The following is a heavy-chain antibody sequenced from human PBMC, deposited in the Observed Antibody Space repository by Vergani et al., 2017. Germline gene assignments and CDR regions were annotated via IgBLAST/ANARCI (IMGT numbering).Heavy chain of an antibody. D-gene: IGHD3-9*01. Sequence: QVQLQESGPALVKPSETLSLTCTVSGGSISSYYWSWIRQPPGKGLEWIGYIYYSGRTNYNPSLQSQVTISVDTSKNQFSLEMTSVTAADTAIYFCARTESFILRYFHWALWGQGTLVTVSS. CDR2: IYYSGRT. J-gene: IGHJ4*02. CDR1: GGSISSYY. V-gene: IGHV4-59*08. CDR3: ARTESFILRYFHWAL.